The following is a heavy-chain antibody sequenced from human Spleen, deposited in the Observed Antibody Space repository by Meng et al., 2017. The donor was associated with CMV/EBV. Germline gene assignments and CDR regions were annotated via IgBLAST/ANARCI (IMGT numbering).Heavy chain of an antibody. D-gene: IGHD3-22*01. Sequence: GESLKISCKTSGYIFSSYGISWMRQAPGQGLEWMGWINPESGKTNYAQKFQGRVTMTTDTSTSTAYMELRSLRSDDTAVYYCARDVYYYDSSGSADYWGQGTLVTVSS. CDR3: ARDVYYYDSSGSADY. CDR2: INPESGKT. CDR1: GYIFSSYG. J-gene: IGHJ4*02. V-gene: IGHV1-18*01.